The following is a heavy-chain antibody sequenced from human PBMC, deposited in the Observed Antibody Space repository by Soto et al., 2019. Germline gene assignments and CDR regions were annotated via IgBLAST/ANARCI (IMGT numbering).Heavy chain of an antibody. V-gene: IGHV1-18*01. CDR3: ARVTLGA. J-gene: IGHJ3*01. CDR2: ISTDDGNT. Sequence: QVQLVQSGGEVKKPGASVKVSCKAPGYTFTEYGLSWVRQAPGQGLEWLGWISTDDGNTHYAQKVRDRVAMTADPSTSTAYLELRSLRSDDTAMYYCARVTLGAWGQGTMVTV. CDR1: GYTFTEYG. D-gene: IGHD6-6*01.